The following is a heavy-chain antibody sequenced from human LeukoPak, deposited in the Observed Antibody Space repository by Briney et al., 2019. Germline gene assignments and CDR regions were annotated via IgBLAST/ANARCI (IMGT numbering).Heavy chain of an antibody. CDR2: MYYNGST. V-gene: IGHV4-39*01. D-gene: IGHD1-26*01. CDR3: ARRSDSGSDDGEDYFDY. CDR1: GGSIYSTTFY. Sequence: SETLSLACTVSGGSIYSTTFYWGWIRQPPGKGLEWIGSMYYNGSTYHNPSLKSRVTISVDTSNNQFSLKLTSVTAADTAVYFCARRSDSGSDDGEDYFDYWGQGTLVTVSS. J-gene: IGHJ4*02.